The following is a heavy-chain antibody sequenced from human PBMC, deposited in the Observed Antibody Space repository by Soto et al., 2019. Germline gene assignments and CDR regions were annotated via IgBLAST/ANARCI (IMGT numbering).Heavy chain of an antibody. Sequence: GGSLRLSCAASGFTFSSYGMHWVRQAPGKGLEWVAVIWYDGSIKYYADSVKGRFTISRVNSKNTLYLQMNSLRAEDTAVYYCARYKWWGIAADTDAFDIWGQGTMVTVSS. CDR3: ARYKWWGIAADTDAFDI. J-gene: IGHJ3*02. V-gene: IGHV3-33*01. D-gene: IGHD6-25*01. CDR2: IWYDGSIK. CDR1: GFTFSSYG.